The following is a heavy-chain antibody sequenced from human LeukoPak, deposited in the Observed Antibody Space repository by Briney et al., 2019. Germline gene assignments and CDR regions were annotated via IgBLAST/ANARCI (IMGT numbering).Heavy chain of an antibody. V-gene: IGHV1-18*04. J-gene: IGHJ4*02. CDR2: ISAYNGNT. CDR3: ARPNGDYVGDYFDY. Sequence: GASVKVSCKASGYTFTSYGITWVRQAPEQGLEWMGWISAYNGNTNYAQKLQGRVTMTTDTSTSTAYMELRSLRSDDTAVYYYARPNGDYVGDYFDYWGQGTLVTVSS. CDR1: GYTFTSYG. D-gene: IGHD4-17*01.